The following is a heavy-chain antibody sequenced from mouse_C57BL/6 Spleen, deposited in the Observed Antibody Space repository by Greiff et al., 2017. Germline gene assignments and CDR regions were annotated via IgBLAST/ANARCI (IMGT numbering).Heavy chain of an antibody. CDR3: ERQGVYDGLLSFYY. V-gene: IGHV5-6*01. D-gene: IGHD2-3*01. CDR2: ISSGGSYT. J-gene: IGHJ2*01. Sequence: EVKVVESGGDLVKPGGSLKLSCAASGFTFSSYGMSWVRQTPDKRLEWVATISSGGSYTYYPDSVKGRFTISRDNAKNTLYLQMSSLKSEDKAMYYCERQGVYDGLLSFYYWGQGTTLTVSS. CDR1: GFTFSSYG.